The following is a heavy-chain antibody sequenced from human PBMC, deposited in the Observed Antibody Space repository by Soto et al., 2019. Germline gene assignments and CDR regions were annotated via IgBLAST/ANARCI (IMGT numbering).Heavy chain of an antibody. CDR1: GGSISSSSYY. CDR3: ASFGEYSGYYDVFDF. D-gene: IGHD5-12*01. V-gene: IGHV4-39*01. CDR2: IYYIGRT. J-gene: IGHJ4*02. Sequence: QLQLQESGPGLVKPSETLSLTCTVSGGSISSSSYYWGWIRQPPGKGLEWIGSIYYIGRTYYNPSLKVRVTMSVDTSEDQFSLKLTSVTAADTAVYDCASFGEYSGYYDVFDFWGQGTLVTVSS.